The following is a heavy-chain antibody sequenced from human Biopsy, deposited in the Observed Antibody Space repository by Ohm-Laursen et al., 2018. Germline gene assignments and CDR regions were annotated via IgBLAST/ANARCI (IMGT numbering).Heavy chain of an antibody. CDR1: GFSLSTSGVA. CDR3: ARTYYDYIWATNPDYYFDS. CDR2: FLWNRCK. D-gene: IGHD3-16*01. Sequence: TQTLKLTRTFPGFSLSTSGVAVGRVRQPPGKGLEWPSFFLWNRCKGYNPSFLRRLTITKDTSNNQVALTMTNVDPVDTATYYCARTYYDYIWATNPDYYFDSWGQGTLVTVSS. J-gene: IGHJ4*02. V-gene: IGHV2-5*01.